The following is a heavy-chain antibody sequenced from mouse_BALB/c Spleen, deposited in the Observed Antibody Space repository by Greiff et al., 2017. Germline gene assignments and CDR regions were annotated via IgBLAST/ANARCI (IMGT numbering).Heavy chain of an antibody. J-gene: IGHJ3*01. CDR2: IYPGDGDT. V-gene: IGHV1-80*01. D-gene: IGHD2-14*01. CDR3: AREGYRYPFAY. Sequence: VQLQQSGAELVRPGSSVKISCKASGYAFSSYWMNWVKQRPGQGLEWIGQIYPGDGDTNYNGKFKGKATLTADKSSSTAYMQLSSLTSEDSAVYFCAREGYRYPFAYWGQGTLVTVSA. CDR1: GYAFSSYW.